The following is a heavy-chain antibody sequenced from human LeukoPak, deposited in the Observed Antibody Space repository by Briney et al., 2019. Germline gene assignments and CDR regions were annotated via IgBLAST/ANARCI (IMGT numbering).Heavy chain of an antibody. Sequence: GGSLRLSCAASGFTFSSYWMHWVRQAPGKGLVWVSRINSDGSSTSYADSVKGRFTISRDNAKNTLYLQMNSLRAEDTAVYYCAGEEGAYGGSNWFDPWGQGTLVTVSS. D-gene: IGHD4-23*01. CDR2: INSDGSST. CDR1: GFTFSSYW. V-gene: IGHV3-74*01. J-gene: IGHJ5*02. CDR3: AGEEGAYGGSNWFDP.